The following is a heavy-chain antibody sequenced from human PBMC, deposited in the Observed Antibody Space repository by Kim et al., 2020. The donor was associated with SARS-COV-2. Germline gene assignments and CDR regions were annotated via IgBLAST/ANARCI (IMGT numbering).Heavy chain of an antibody. V-gene: IGHV3-15*01. Sequence: GGSLRLSCAASGINFNTAWMTWVRQAPGRGPEWVARIKSKPDGETTDYAAPVKGRFTVSRDDSERTLYLQMHSLRVEDTAVYSCTTQGMSPGVWGQGTQV. CDR1: GINFNTAW. CDR3: TTQGMSPGV. D-gene: IGHD2-8*01. J-gene: IGHJ4*02. CDR2: IKSKPDGETT.